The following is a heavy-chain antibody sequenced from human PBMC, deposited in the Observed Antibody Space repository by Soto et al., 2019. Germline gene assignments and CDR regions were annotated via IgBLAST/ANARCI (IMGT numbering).Heavy chain of an antibody. D-gene: IGHD2-15*01. CDR2: INSGGSST. J-gene: IGHJ4*02. CDR3: ARGRYCSFSSCYFDY. CDR1: GFTFDSYW. V-gene: IGHV3-74*01. Sequence: EVQLVESGGDLVQPGGSLRLACAASGFTFDSYWMHWVRQAPGKGLVWVSRINSGGSSTDYADSVEGRFTISRDNAKNTVYLQMNSLRAEDTAVYYCARGRYCSFSSCYFDYWGQGTLVTVSS.